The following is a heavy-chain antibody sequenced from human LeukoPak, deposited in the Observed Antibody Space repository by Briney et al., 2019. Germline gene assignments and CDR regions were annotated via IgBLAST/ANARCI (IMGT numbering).Heavy chain of an antibody. V-gene: IGHV3-15*01. CDR2: IKIKIDGATA. CDR3: VRYNYGSGRPLDY. D-gene: IGHD3-10*01. Sequence: GGSLRLSCAASGFTFSNTWMSWVRQAPGKGLEWVGRIKIKIDGATADYAAPVKGRFTISRDNSKNTLELQMDGLRAEDTALYYCVRYNYGSGRPLDYWGQGTLVTVSS. CDR1: GFTFSNTW. J-gene: IGHJ4*02.